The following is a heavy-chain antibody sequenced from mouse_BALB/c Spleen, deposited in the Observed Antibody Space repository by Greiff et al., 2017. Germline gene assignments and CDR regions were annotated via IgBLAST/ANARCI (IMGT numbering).Heavy chain of an antibody. Sequence: QVQLKESGAELMKPGASVKISCKATGYTFSSYWIEWVKQRPGHGLEWIGEILPGSGSTNYNEKFKGKATFTADTSSNTAYMQLSSLTSEDSAVYYCARGGYYGSSYFDYWGQGTTLTVSS. D-gene: IGHD1-1*01. CDR3: ARGGYYGSSYFDY. V-gene: IGHV1-9*01. CDR2: ILPGSGST. J-gene: IGHJ2*01. CDR1: GYTFSSYW.